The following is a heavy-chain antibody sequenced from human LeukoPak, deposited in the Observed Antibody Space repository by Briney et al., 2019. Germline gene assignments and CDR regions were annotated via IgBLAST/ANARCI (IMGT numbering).Heavy chain of an antibody. V-gene: IGHV3-53*01. CDR3: ARAGSSWSPFDY. D-gene: IGHD6-13*01. Sequence: GGSLRLSCAASGFTVSSNYMGWVRQAPGEGLEWVSIIYSGGSAYYTDSVKGRFTTSRDNSKNTLSLQMNSLRAEDTAVYYCARAGSSWSPFDYWGLGTPVTVSS. CDR2: IYSGGSA. J-gene: IGHJ4*02. CDR1: GFTVSSNY.